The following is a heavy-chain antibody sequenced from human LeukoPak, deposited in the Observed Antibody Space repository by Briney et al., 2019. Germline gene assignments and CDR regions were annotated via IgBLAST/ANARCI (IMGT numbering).Heavy chain of an antibody. Sequence: PGGSLRLSCAASGFTFDDYAMHWVRQAPGKGLEWVSGISWNSGSIGYADSVKGRFTISRDNAKNSLYLQMNSLRAEDTALYYCAKDSGAHYDFWSGYYSSAYWGQGTLVTVSS. CDR3: AKDSGAHYDFWSGYYSSAY. V-gene: IGHV3-9*01. CDR2: ISWNSGSI. D-gene: IGHD3-3*01. J-gene: IGHJ4*02. CDR1: GFTFDDYA.